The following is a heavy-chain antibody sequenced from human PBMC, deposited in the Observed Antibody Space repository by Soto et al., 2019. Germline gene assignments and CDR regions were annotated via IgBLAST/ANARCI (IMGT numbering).Heavy chain of an antibody. J-gene: IGHJ4*02. Sequence: EVQLVESGGGLVQPGRSLRLSCAASGFTFDDYPMHWFRQAPGKGLEWVSGISWNSGSIGYADSVKGRFTISRDNAKNSLYLQMNSLRAEDTALYYCLAVAGTGDNYYFDYWGQGTLVTVCS. CDR3: LAVAGTGDNYYFDY. CDR2: ISWNSGSI. CDR1: GFTFDDYP. D-gene: IGHD6-19*01. V-gene: IGHV3-9*01.